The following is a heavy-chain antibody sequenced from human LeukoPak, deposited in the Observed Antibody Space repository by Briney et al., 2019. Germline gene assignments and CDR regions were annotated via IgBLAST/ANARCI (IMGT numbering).Heavy chain of an antibody. CDR2: MNPNSGNT. CDR1: GYTFTSYG. D-gene: IGHD1-1*01. CDR3: ARGWVPLVDY. Sequence: ASVKVSCKASGYTFTSYGISWVRQAPGQGLEWMGWMNPNSGNTGYAQKFQGRVTMTRNTSISTAYMELSSLRSEDTAVYYCARGWVPLVDYWGQGTLVTVSS. V-gene: IGHV1-8*02. J-gene: IGHJ4*02.